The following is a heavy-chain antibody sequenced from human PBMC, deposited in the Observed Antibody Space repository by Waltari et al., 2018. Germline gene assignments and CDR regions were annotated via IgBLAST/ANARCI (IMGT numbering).Heavy chain of an antibody. Sequence: QVQLQQWGAGLLKPSETLSLTCAVYGGSFSGYYWSWIRQPPGKGLEWIGEINHSGSTNDNPSLKSRVTISVDTSKNQFSLKLSSVTAADTAVYYCARGRTSGWYYFDYWGQGTLVTVSS. D-gene: IGHD6-19*01. V-gene: IGHV4-34*01. CDR3: ARGRTSGWYYFDY. CDR1: GGSFSGYY. CDR2: INHSGST. J-gene: IGHJ4*02.